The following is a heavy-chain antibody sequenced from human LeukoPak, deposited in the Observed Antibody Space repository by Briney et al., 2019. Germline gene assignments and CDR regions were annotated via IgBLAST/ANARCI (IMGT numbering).Heavy chain of an antibody. J-gene: IGHJ4*02. Sequence: PGGSLRLSCAASGFTFSSYAMSWVRQAPGKGLEWVSAISGSGGSTYYADSVKGRFTISRDNSKNTLYLQMNSLRAEDTAVYYCAKEVVAGTIRRQYYFDYWGQGTLVTVSS. CDR3: AKEVVAGTIRRQYYFDY. CDR2: ISGSGGST. CDR1: GFTFSSYA. V-gene: IGHV3-23*01. D-gene: IGHD6-19*01.